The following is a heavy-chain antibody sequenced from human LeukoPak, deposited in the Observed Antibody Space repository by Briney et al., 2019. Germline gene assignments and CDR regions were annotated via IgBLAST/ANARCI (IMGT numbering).Heavy chain of an antibody. V-gene: IGHV3-21*01. CDR2: ITSSSNYI. Sequence: GGSLRLSCAACGFTFSIYSMNWVRQAPGEGVEWLSSITSSSNYIYYAHSVKGRFTISRDNVQNSLYLQMNSLRAEDTAMYYCARDRGYFDNWGQGTLVTVSS. J-gene: IGHJ4*02. CDR1: GFTFSIYS. CDR3: ARDRGYFDN.